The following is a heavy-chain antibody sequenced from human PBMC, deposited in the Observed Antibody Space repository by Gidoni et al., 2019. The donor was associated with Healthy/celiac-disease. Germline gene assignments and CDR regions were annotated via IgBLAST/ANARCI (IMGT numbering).Heavy chain of an antibody. CDR2: INHSGST. CDR3: ARGWYFDY. CDR1: GASFSGYY. V-gene: IGHV4-34*01. Sequence: QVQLQQWGAGRLRPSETLALTCAVYGASFSGYYWSWIRQPPGKGLEWIGEINHSGSTNYNPSLKSRVNIPVDTSKNQFSRKLSSVTAADTAVYYCARGWYFDYWGQGILVTVSS. J-gene: IGHJ4*02.